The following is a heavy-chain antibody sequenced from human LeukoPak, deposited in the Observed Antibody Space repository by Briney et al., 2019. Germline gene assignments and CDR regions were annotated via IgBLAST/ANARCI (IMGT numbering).Heavy chain of an antibody. CDR1: GFTFSSYA. J-gene: IGHJ6*03. V-gene: IGHV3-30*04. CDR3: ARLRSSSFYYYYMGV. Sequence: GGSLRLSCAASGFTFSSYAMHWVRQAPGKGLEWVAVISYDGSNKYYADSVKGRFTISRDNAKNSLYLQMNSLRAEDTAVYYCARLRSSSFYYYYMGVWGKGTTVTVSS. D-gene: IGHD6-6*01. CDR2: ISYDGSNK.